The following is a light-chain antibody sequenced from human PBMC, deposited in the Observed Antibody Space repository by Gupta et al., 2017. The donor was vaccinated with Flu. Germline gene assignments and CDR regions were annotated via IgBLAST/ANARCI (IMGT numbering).Light chain of an antibody. CDR2: END. J-gene: IGLJ2*01. V-gene: IGLV1-51*02. Sequence: SLFPQPPPLSAAPGQKVTITCSGSSPNIGNNYVSWYQQLPGTAPKLLIYENDKRASGIPERFSGSKSGTTATLTITGLQAGDEADYYCETGDSSGSAVVFGGGTKLTVL. CDR3: ETGDSSGSAVV. CDR1: SPNIGNNY.